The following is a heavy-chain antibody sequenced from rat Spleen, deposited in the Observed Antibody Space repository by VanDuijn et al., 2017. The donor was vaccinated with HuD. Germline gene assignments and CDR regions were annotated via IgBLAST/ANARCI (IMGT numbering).Heavy chain of an antibody. CDR1: GFTFSDYY. D-gene: IGHD4-1*01. CDR2: ISYEGSTT. V-gene: IGHV5-22*01. CDR3: ARLGLGRYIWFVY. Sequence: EVQLVESGGGLVQPGRSLKLSCAASGFTFSDYYMAWVRQAPKKGLEWVASISYEGSTTYYGDSVKGRFTISRDNAKSTLYLQMDSLRSEDTATYYCARLGLGRYIWFVYWGQGTLVTVSS. J-gene: IGHJ3*01.